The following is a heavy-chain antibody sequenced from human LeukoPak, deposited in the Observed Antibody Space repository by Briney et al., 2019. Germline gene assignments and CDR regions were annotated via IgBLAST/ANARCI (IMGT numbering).Heavy chain of an antibody. V-gene: IGHV1-46*01. Sequence: GASVKVSCKASGYTFTSYYMHWVRQAPGQGLEWMGIINPSGGSTSYAQKFQGRVTMTRDTSTSTVSMELSSLRSEDTAVYYCARVAAGIGFFQHWGQGTLVTVSS. CDR3: ARVAAGIGFFQH. J-gene: IGHJ1*01. CDR1: GYTFTSYY. D-gene: IGHD6-13*01. CDR2: INPSGGST.